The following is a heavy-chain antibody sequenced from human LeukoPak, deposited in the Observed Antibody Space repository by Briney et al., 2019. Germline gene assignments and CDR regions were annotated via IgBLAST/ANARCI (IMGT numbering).Heavy chain of an antibody. D-gene: IGHD3-3*01. J-gene: IGHJ3*02. CDR3: ARYRHYDFWSGPDDAFDI. CDR2: IIPIFGTA. V-gene: IGHV1-69*05. CDR1: GGTFSSYA. Sequence: ASVKVSCKAPGGTFSSYAISWVRQAPGQGLEWMGGIIPIFGTANYAQKFQGRVTITTDESTSTAYMELSSLRSEDTAVYYCARYRHYDFWSGPDDAFDIWGQGTMVTVSS.